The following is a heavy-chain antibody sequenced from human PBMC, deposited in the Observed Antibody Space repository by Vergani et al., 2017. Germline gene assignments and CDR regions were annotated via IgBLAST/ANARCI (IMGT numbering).Heavy chain of an antibody. Sequence: EVQLLESGGGLVQPGGSLRLSCAASGFTFSSYAMSRVRQAPGKGLEWVSAISGSGGSTYYADSVKGRFTISRANSKNTLYLQMNSLRAEDTAVYYCARVGGGDYDFWSGYYFNNWFDPWGQGTLVTVSS. J-gene: IGHJ5*02. V-gene: IGHV3-23*01. D-gene: IGHD3-3*01. CDR3: ARVGGGDYDFWSGYYFNNWFDP. CDR1: GFTFSSYA. CDR2: ISGSGGST.